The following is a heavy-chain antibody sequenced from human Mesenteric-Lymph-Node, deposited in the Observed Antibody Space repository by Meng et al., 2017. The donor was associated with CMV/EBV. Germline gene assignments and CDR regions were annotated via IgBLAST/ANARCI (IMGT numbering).Heavy chain of an antibody. D-gene: IGHD2-2*01. CDR3: AGGIIVVVPAAADPYCYFNL. V-gene: IGHV4-31*02. CDR1: GGYF. J-gene: IGHJ2*01. CDR2: IYYSGDT. Sequence: GGYFWTWIRQHPGKGLEWIGHIYYSGDTYYNPSLKSRTTISVDTSKNQFSLNLSSVTAADTAVYFCAGGIIVVVPAAADPYCYFNLWGRGTLVTVSS.